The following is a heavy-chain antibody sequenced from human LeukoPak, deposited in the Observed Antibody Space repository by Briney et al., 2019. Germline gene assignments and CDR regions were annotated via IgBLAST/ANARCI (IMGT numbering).Heavy chain of an antibody. CDR3: ARVGDYALKD. CDR2: IYTSGST. CDR1: GGSISSYY. D-gene: IGHD3-16*01. Sequence: SEPLSLTCTVSGGSISSYYWSWIRQPAGKGLEWIGRIYTSGSTNYNPSLKSRVSMSVDTSKNQCTLKLSSVTAADTAVYYCARVGDYALKDWGQGTLVTVSS. V-gene: IGHV4-4*07. J-gene: IGHJ4*02.